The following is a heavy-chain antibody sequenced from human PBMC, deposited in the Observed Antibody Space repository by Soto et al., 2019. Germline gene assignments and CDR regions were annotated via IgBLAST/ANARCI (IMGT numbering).Heavy chain of an antibody. Sequence: SETLSLTCNLSGGSFHNFYWLWIRQPPGKGLEWVGHVHYSGSTNYSPSLNSRASISLDTSKSQLSLKLRSVTAADTAVYYCARRVGAGVLDYWGQGTPVTVSS. CDR1: GGSFHNFY. J-gene: IGHJ4*02. D-gene: IGHD1-26*01. CDR3: ARRVGAGVLDY. CDR2: VHYSGST. V-gene: IGHV4-59*01.